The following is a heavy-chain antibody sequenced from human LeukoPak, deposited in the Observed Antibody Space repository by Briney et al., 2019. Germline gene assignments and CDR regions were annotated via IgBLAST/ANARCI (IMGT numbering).Heavy chain of an antibody. J-gene: IGHJ6*02. D-gene: IGHD4-17*01. Sequence: SETLPLTCAVYGGSFSGYYWSWIRQPPGKGLEWIGEINHSGSTNYNPSLKSRVTISVDTSKNQFSLKLSSVTAADTAVYYCASSRETTVTSPYYYYYYGMDVWGQGTTVTVSS. CDR1: GGSFSGYY. CDR2: INHSGST. V-gene: IGHV4-34*01. CDR3: ASSRETTVTSPYYYYYYGMDV.